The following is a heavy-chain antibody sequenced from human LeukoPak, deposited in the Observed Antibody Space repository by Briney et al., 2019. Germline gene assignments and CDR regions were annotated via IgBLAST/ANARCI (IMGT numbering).Heavy chain of an antibody. D-gene: IGHD2-21*01. V-gene: IGHV1-46*03. CDR1: GYTFTSYY. CDR2: INPSGGST. CDR3: ARDPRGHYSYYYYMDV. J-gene: IGHJ6*03. Sequence: ASMKVSXKASGYTFTSYYMHWVRQAPGQGLEWMGIINPSGGSTSYAQKFQGRVTMTRDTSTSTVYMELSSLRSEDTAVYYCARDPRGHYSYYYYMDVWGKGTTVTVSS.